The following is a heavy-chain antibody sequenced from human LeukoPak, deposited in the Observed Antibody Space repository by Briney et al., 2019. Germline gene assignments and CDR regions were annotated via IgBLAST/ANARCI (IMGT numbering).Heavy chain of an antibody. Sequence: SETLSLTCAVHGGLVSGYSWSWIRQSPGKGLEWIGEINHSGSTNYNPSLKSRVTIATDTSKKEFSQKLTSVTAADTAVYYCTTSRLLPAAIHFYYYYFMDVWGTGTTVTVSS. CDR1: GGLVSGYS. CDR2: INHSGST. CDR3: TTSRLLPAAIHFYYYYFMDV. V-gene: IGHV4-34*01. J-gene: IGHJ6*03. D-gene: IGHD2-21*02.